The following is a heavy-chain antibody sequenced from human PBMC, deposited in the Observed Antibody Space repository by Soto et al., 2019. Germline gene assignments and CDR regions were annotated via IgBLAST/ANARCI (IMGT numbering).Heavy chain of an antibody. J-gene: IGHJ6*02. V-gene: IGHV5-51*01. CDR1: GYSFTSYW. D-gene: IGHD4-4*01. CDR3: ASPSGVTQGYYGMDV. CDR2: IYPGDSDT. Sequence: GESLKISCKGSGYSFTSYWIGWVRQMPGKGLEWMGIIYPGDSDTRYSPSFQGQVTISADKSISTAYLQWSSLKASDTAMYYCASPSGVTQGYYGMDVWGQGTTVTVSS.